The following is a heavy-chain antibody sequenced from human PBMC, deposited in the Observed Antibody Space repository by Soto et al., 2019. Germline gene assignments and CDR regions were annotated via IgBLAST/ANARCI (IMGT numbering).Heavy chain of an antibody. D-gene: IGHD2-8*01. V-gene: IGHV5-51*01. Sequence: GESLNISCKGSVYRFSSYWIAWVRQMPGKGLEWMGIIYPGDSDTIYSPSFQGQVTFSVDNSISTAYLQWSSLKASDTAMYYCARQGSNGAYYYYGMDGWGQGTPVTVS. CDR1: VYRFSSYW. J-gene: IGHJ6*02. CDR3: ARQGSNGAYYYYGMDG. CDR2: IYPGDSDT.